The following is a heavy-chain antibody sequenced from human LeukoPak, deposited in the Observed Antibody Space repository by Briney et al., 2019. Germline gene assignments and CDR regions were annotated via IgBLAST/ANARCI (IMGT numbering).Heavy chain of an antibody. CDR2: IIPIFGTA. CDR3: ATQYCSGGSCYHTFDY. D-gene: IGHD2-15*01. CDR1: GGTFSSYT. Sequence: ASVKVSCTASGGTFSSYTTSWVRQAPGQGLEWMGGIIPIFGTANYAQKFQGRVTITADESTSTAYMELSSLRSEDTAVYYCATQYCSGGSCYHTFDYWGQGTLVTVSS. V-gene: IGHV1-69*13. J-gene: IGHJ4*02.